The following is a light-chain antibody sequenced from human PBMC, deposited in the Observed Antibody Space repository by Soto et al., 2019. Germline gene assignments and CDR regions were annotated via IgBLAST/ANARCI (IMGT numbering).Light chain of an antibody. CDR1: QSVSSSY. V-gene: IGKV3-20*01. J-gene: IGKJ1*01. CDR2: GAS. CDR3: QHYNSYSEA. Sequence: EIVLTQSPGTLSLSPGERATLSCRASQSVSSSYLAWYQQKPGQAPRLLIYGASSRATGIPDRFSGSGSGTDFTLTISRLEPEDFATYSCQHYNSYSEAFGQGTKLEIK.